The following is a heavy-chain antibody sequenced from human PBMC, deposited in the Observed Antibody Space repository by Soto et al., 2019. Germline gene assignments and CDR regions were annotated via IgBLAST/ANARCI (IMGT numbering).Heavy chain of an antibody. CDR3: ARYSSSSLTYYYYGMDV. Sequence: QVQLVQSGAEVKKPGASVKVSCKASGYTFTSYGISWVRQAPGQGLEWMGWISAYNGNTNYAQKLQGRVTMTSDTSTSTAYMELRSLRSDDTAVYYCARYSSSSLTYYYYGMDVWGQGTTVTVSS. CDR2: ISAYNGNT. V-gene: IGHV1-18*04. CDR1: GYTFTSYG. D-gene: IGHD6-6*01. J-gene: IGHJ6*02.